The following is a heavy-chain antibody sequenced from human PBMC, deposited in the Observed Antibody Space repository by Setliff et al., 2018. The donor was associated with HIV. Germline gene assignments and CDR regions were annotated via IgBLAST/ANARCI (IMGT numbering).Heavy chain of an antibody. CDR2: ISACNGNT. CDR3: ARVRYCSGGSCYGGEYWFDP. J-gene: IGHJ5*02. D-gene: IGHD2-15*01. CDR1: GYTFTGYY. V-gene: IGHV1-18*04. Sequence: ASVKVSCKASGYTFTGYYMHWVRQAPGQGLEWMGWISACNGNTNYAQKLQGRVTMTRDTSTSTVYMELSSLRSEDTAVYYCARVRYCSGGSCYGGEYWFDPWGQGTLVTVSS.